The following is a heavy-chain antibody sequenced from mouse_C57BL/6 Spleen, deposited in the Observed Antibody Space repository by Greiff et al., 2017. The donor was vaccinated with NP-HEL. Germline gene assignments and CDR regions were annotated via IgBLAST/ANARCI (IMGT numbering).Heavy chain of an antibody. V-gene: IGHV5-16*01. CDR2: INYDGSST. CDR1: GFTFSDYY. Sequence: EVMLVESEGGLVQPGSSMKLSCTASGFTFSDYYMAWVRQVPEKGLEWVANINYDGSSTYYLDSLKSRFIISRDNAKNILYLQMSSLKSEDTATYYCARVGDYDGEYFDYWGQGTTLTVSS. D-gene: IGHD2-4*01. CDR3: ARVGDYDGEYFDY. J-gene: IGHJ2*01.